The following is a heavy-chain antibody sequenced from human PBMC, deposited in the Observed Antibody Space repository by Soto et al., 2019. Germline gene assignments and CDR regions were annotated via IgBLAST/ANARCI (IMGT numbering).Heavy chain of an antibody. J-gene: IGHJ6*01. CDR2: ISHSGDT. Sequence: SETLSLTCAVSWYVITNGYHWGWIRHPAWKELEGSGTISHSGDTYYNPSLKSRVTISIETAKNHLSLIMSSVTAAATATYYCTRIDCTTTSCFINGMEVWGPGTTVTVSS. CDR1: WYVITNGYH. D-gene: IGHD2-2*01. CDR3: TRIDCTTTSCFINGMEV. V-gene: IGHV4-38-2*01.